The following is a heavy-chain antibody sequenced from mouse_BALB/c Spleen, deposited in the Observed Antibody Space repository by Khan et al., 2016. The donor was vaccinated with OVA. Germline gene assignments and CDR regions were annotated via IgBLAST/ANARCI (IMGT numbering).Heavy chain of an antibody. Sequence: EVELVESGGDLVKPGGSLKLSCAASGFTFSNYGMSWVRPIPDKRLEWVATINSDGTYTYYPDSVKGRFTISRNNAKNTLYLEMSSLKSEDTAMYYCASHLTGSFAYWGQGTLVTVAA. D-gene: IGHD4-1*01. J-gene: IGHJ3*01. CDR1: GFTFSNYG. CDR2: INSDGTYT. V-gene: IGHV5-6*01. CDR3: ASHLTGSFAY.